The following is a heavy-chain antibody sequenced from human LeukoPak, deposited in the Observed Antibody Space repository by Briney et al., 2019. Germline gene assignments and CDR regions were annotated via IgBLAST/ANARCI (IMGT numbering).Heavy chain of an antibody. CDR2: IYTSGGT. V-gene: IGHV4-4*07. Sequence: SETLSLTCTVSGGSINSYYWSWVRQPAGKGLGWIGRIYTSGGTNYNLSLKTRVTMSLDTSKNQFSLKLTSVTAADTAVYYCARDLRSLDGSGSYYLNWFDPWGQGTLVTVSS. CDR1: GGSINSYY. CDR3: ARDLRSLDGSGSYYLNWFDP. J-gene: IGHJ5*02. D-gene: IGHD3-10*01.